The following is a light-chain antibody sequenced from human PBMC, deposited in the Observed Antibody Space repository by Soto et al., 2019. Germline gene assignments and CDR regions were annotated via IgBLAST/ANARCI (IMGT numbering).Light chain of an antibody. J-gene: IGKJ1*01. CDR1: QSVSSN. CDR2: GAS. CDR3: QQYDTWHVWT. V-gene: IGKV3-15*01. Sequence: IVLTQSPATLSVSPGEKATLSCRASQSVSSNLAWYQQKPGQAPRLLMYGASNRATAIPARFSGSGSGTEFTLNITSLQAEDIAVYYCQQYDTWHVWTFGQGTKVEI.